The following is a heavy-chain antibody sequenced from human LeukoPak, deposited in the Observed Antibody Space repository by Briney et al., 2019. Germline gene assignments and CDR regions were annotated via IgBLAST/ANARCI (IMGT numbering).Heavy chain of an antibody. CDR3: AKVPRYFDPYFDY. J-gene: IGHJ4*02. V-gene: IGHV3-23*01. CDR1: GFTFSSYG. CDR2: ISGSGGST. D-gene: IGHD3-9*01. Sequence: GGTLRLSCAASGFTFSSYGMSWVRQAPGKGLEWVSAISGSGGSTHYADSVKGRFTISRDNSKNTLYLQMNSLRAEDTAVYYCAKVPRYFDPYFDYWGQGTLVTVSS.